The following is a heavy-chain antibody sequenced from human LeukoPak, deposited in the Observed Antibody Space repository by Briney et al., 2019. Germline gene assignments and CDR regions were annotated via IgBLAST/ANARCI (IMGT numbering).Heavy chain of an antibody. Sequence: GGSLRLSCAASGLTFSSYAMHWVRQAPGKGLEWVAVISYDGSNKYYADSVKGRFTISRDNSKNTLYLQMNSLRAEDTAVYYCARGYGDSGFDYWGQGTLVTVSS. CDR3: ARGYGDSGFDY. V-gene: IGHV3-30-3*01. CDR1: GLTFSSYA. CDR2: ISYDGSNK. J-gene: IGHJ4*02. D-gene: IGHD4-17*01.